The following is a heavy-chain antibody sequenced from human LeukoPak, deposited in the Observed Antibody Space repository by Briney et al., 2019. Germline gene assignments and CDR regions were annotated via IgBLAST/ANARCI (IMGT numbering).Heavy chain of an antibody. Sequence: GESLKISCKGSGYSFTSYWIGWVRQMPGKGLEWMGIIYPGDSDTRYSPSFQGQVTISADKSISTAYLQWSSLKASDTAMYYCARQGPIFGVVNWFDPWGQGTLVTVSS. CDR3: ARQGPIFGVVNWFDP. CDR2: IYPGDSDT. J-gene: IGHJ5*02. V-gene: IGHV5-51*01. D-gene: IGHD3-3*01. CDR1: GYSFTSYW.